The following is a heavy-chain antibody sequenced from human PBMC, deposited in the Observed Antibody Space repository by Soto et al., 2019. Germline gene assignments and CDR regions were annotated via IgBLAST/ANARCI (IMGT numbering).Heavy chain of an antibody. CDR3: VRIRYQLPSSVLGLDP. J-gene: IGHJ5*02. Sequence: PSETLSLTCAVYGGFLSESYWTWIRQPPGEGLEWIGEINHVGGTNYNPSLKSRVTMSVDTSQNQFSLRLISVTAADTAMYFCVRIRYQLPSSVLGLDPWGQGTPVT. D-gene: IGHD3-16*01. CDR1: GGFLSESY. CDR2: INHVGGT. V-gene: IGHV4-34*01.